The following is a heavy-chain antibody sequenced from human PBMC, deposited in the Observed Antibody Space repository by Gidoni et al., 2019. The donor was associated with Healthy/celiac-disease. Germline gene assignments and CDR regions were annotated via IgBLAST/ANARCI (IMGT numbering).Heavy chain of an antibody. J-gene: IGHJ4*02. CDR3: ATRIGYCSGGSCYGYYFDY. CDR1: GYTLTELS. CDR2: FDPEDGET. Sequence: QVQLVQSGAEVKKPGASVKVSCKVSGYTLTELSMHWVRQAPGKGLEWMGGFDPEDGETIYAQKFQGRVTMTEDTSTDTAYMELSSLRSEDTAVYYCATRIGYCSGGSCYGYYFDYWGQGTLVTVSS. V-gene: IGHV1-24*01. D-gene: IGHD2-15*01.